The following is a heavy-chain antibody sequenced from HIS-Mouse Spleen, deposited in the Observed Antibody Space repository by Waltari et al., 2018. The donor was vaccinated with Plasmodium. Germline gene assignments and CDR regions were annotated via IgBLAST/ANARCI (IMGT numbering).Heavy chain of an antibody. CDR2: ISYDGSNK. V-gene: IGHV3-30*04. CDR3: ALSGH. D-gene: IGHD3-10*01. Sequence: QVQLVASVGGVVQPGRSRCLSLAASGFTFSGYAMHWVRQAPGKGLEWVAVISYDGSNKYYADSVKGRFTISRDNSKNTLYLQMNSLRAEDTAVYYCALSGHWGQGTLVTVSS. J-gene: IGHJ4*02. CDR1: GFTFSGYA.